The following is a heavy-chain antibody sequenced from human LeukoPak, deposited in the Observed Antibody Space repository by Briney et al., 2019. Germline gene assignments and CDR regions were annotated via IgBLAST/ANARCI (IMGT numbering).Heavy chain of an antibody. CDR3: ARGPTTYYDFWSGYYAY. D-gene: IGHD3-3*01. CDR2: INSDGSST. V-gene: IGHV3-74*01. CDR1: GFTFSSYW. Sequence: PGGSLRLSCAVSGFTFSSYWMHWVRQAPGKGLVWVSRINSDGSSTSYVDSVKGRFTISRDNAKNTLYLQMNSLRAEDTAVYYCARGPTTYYDFWSGYYAYWGQGTLVTVSS. J-gene: IGHJ4*02.